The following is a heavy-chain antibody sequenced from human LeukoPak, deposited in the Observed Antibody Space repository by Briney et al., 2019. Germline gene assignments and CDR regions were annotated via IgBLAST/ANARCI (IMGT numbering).Heavy chain of an antibody. Sequence: PSETLSLTCTVSGGSISSGDYYWSWIRQPPGKGLEWIGYIYYSGSTYYNPSLKSRVTISVDTSKHQFSLKLGPVPAAGNAGYYCARAGIFGSGRYSPNWFDPWGQGTLVTVSS. CDR1: GGSISSGDYY. CDR3: ARAGIFGSGRYSPNWFDP. J-gene: IGHJ5*02. CDR2: IYYSGST. D-gene: IGHD3-10*01. V-gene: IGHV4-30-4*08.